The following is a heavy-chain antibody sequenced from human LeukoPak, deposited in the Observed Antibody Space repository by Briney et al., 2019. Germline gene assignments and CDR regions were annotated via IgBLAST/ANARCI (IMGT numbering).Heavy chain of an antibody. CDR1: GGSFSGYY. CDR2: INHSGST. D-gene: IGHD6-19*01. V-gene: IGHV4-34*01. CDR3: ARRLGPAVAARLDY. Sequence: SETLSLTCAVYGGSFSGYYWSWIRQPPGKGLEWIGEINHSGSTNYNPSLKSRVTISVDTSKNQFSLKLSSVTAADTAVYYCARRLGPAVAARLDYWGQGTLVTVSS. J-gene: IGHJ4*02.